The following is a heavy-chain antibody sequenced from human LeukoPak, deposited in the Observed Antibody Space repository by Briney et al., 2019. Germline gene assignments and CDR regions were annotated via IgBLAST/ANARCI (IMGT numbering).Heavy chain of an antibody. CDR2: ISYSGST. V-gene: IGHV4-59*02. D-gene: IGHD3-16*01. CDR3: ARVGRGDYVWGSYSFDY. CDR1: DASVSNSY. Sequence: PSETLSLTCTVSDASVSNSYWSWLRQPPGKGLEWIGYISYSGSTSYNPSLKSRVTISVDPSKNQFSLKLSSVTAADTAMYYCARVGRGDYVWGSYSFDYWGQGTLVTVCS. J-gene: IGHJ4*02.